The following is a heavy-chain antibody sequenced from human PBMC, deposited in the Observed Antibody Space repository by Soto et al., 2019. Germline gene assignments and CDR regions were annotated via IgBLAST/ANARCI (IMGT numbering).Heavy chain of an antibody. CDR1: GDTFSNYA. Sequence: GASVKVSCKASGDTFSNYAISWVRQATGQGLEWMGWMNPNSGNTGYAQKFQGRVTMTRNTSISTAYMELSSLRSEDTAVYYCASDAFDIWGQGTMVTVSS. CDR3: ASDAFDI. V-gene: IGHV1-8*02. J-gene: IGHJ3*02. CDR2: MNPNSGNT.